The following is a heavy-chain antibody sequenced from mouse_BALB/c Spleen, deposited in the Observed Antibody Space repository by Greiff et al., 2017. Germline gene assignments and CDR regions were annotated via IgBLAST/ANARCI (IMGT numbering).Heavy chain of an antibody. Sequence: VKLLESGPGLVAPSQSLSITCTVSGFSLTRYCVHWVRQPPGKGLEWLGVIWAGGSTNYNSALMSSMSISKDNSKSQVYLKMNSLQTDDTARYYCARDGGDGNYQSWYFDVWGAGTTVTVSA. CDR2: IWAGGST. D-gene: IGHD2-1*01. CDR1: GFSLTRYC. CDR3: ARDGGDGNYQSWYFDV. J-gene: IGHJ1*01. V-gene: IGHV2-9*02.